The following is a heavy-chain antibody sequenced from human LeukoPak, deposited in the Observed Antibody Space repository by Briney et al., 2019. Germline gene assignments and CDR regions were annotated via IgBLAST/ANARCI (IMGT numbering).Heavy chain of an antibody. D-gene: IGHD3-3*01. CDR3: ARGVWSGYPRYYFDY. J-gene: IGHJ4*02. CDR2: INPNSGGT. CDR1: GYTFTGYY. V-gene: IGHV1-2*02. Sequence: ASVKVSCKASGYTFTGYYMHWVRQAPGQGLEWMGWINPNSGGTNYAQKFQGRVTMTRDTSISTAYMELRSLRSDDTAVYYCARGVWSGYPRYYFDYWGQGTLVTVSS.